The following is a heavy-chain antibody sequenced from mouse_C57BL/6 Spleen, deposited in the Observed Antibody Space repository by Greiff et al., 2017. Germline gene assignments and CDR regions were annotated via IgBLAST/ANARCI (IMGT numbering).Heavy chain of an antibody. V-gene: IGHV5-17*01. J-gene: IGHJ4*01. CDR1: GFTFSDYG. CDR3: ARPDGNYVRGYAMDY. D-gene: IGHD2-1*01. CDR2: ISSGSSTI. Sequence: EVKLQESGGGLVKPGGSLKLSCAASGFTFSDYGMHWVRQAPEKGLEWVAYISSGSSTIYYADTVKGRFTISRDNAKNTLFLQMTSLRSEDTAMYYCARPDGNYVRGYAMDYWGQGTSVTVSS.